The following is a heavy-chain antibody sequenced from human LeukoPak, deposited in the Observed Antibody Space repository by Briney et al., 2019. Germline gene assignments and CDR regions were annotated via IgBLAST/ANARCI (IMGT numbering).Heavy chain of an antibody. CDR3: AKNRFGAAVTSGRGYYYYYMDV. J-gene: IGHJ6*03. D-gene: IGHD4-11*01. CDR1: GFTFSSYG. CDR2: IRYDGSNK. V-gene: IGHV3-30*02. Sequence: PGGSLRLSCAASGFTFSSYGMHWVRQAPGKGLEWVAFIRYDGSNKYYADSVKGRFTISRDNSRNTLYLQMNSLSAEDTAVYYCAKNRFGAAVTSGRGYYYYYMDVWGKGTTVTVSS.